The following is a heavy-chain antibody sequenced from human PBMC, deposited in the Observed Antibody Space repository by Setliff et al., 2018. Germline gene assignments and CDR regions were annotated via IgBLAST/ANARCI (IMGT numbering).Heavy chain of an antibody. V-gene: IGHV1-2*02. CDR2: INPNSGGT. CDR1: GYIFTDYY. J-gene: IGHJ5*02. CDR3: ARSRLYGGWFDP. Sequence: ASVKVSCKASGYIFTDYYIHWVRQAPGQGLEWMGWINPNSGGTNYAQKFQGRVTMTRDTSISTAYMELSRLRSDDTAVYSCARSRLYGGWFDPWGQGTLVTVSS. D-gene: IGHD4-17*01.